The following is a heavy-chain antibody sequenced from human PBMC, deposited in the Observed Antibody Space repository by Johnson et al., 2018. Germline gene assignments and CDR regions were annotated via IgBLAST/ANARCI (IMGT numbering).Heavy chain of an antibody. V-gene: IGHV3-30*18. D-gene: IGHD6-19*01. CDR2: ISYDGSNK. Sequence: VQLVESGGGVVQPGRSLRLSCAASGFTFSSYGMHWVRQAPGKGLEWVAVISYDGSNKYYADSVKGRFTISRDNSKNTLYLQMNSLSAGDKGVYYGAKGMPWLGTHYYYMDVWGKGTTVTVSS. CDR1: GFTFSSYG. CDR3: AKGMPWLGTHYYYMDV. J-gene: IGHJ6*03.